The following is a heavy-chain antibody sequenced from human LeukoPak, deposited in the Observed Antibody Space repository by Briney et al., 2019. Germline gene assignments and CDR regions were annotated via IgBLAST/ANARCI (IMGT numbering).Heavy chain of an antibody. D-gene: IGHD2-21*01. CDR1: GGTFSNYA. CDR2: IIPILGIA. Sequence: SVKVSCKASGGTFSNYAISWVRQAPGQGLEWMGRIIPILGIANYAQKFQGRVTITADKSTSTAYMELSSLRSEDTAVYYCLAYCGGDCPNWFDPWGQGTLVTVSS. CDR3: LAYCGGDCPNWFDP. J-gene: IGHJ5*02. V-gene: IGHV1-69*04.